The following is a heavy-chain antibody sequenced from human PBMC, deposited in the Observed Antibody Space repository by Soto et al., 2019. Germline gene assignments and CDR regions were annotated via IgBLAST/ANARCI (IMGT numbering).Heavy chain of an antibody. V-gene: IGHV1-2*02. CDR1: IHLHRLL. CDR3: AREWGGEVVPAACFDY. CDR2: INPNSGGT. D-gene: IGHD2-2*01. Sequence: ASGRSLQGFWIHLHRLLYALGATGPGQGLEWMGWINPNSGGTNYAQKFQGRVTMTRDTSISTAYMELSRLRSDDTAVYYCAREWGGEVVPAACFDYWGQGTLVTVSS. J-gene: IGHJ4*02.